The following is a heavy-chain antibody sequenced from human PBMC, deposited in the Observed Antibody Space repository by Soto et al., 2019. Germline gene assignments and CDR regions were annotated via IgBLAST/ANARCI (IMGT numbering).Heavy chain of an antibody. CDR2: ISSSSSYI. V-gene: IGHV3-21*01. CDR1: GFTFSSYS. D-gene: IGHD6-13*01. CDR3: ARVQGSAAGTRWFDP. Sequence: EVQLVESGGGLVKPGGSLRLSCAASGFTFSSYSMNWVRQAPGKGLEWVSSISSSSSYIYYADSVKGRFTISRDNAKNSLYLQMNSLRAEDTAVYYCARVQGSAAGTRWFDPWGQGTLVTVSS. J-gene: IGHJ5*02.